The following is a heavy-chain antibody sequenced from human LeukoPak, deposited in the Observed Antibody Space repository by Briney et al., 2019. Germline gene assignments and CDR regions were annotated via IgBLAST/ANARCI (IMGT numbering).Heavy chain of an antibody. J-gene: IGHJ6*02. V-gene: IGHV1-69*13. D-gene: IGHD2-15*01. CDR3: ARNDCSGGSCYRPGAPRYYYYGMDV. CDR1: GGTFSSYA. Sequence: SVKVSCTASGGTFSSYAISWVRQAPGQGLEWMGGIIPIFGTASYAQKFQGRVTITADESTSTAYMELSSLRSEDTAVYYCARNDCSGGSCYRPGAPRYYYYGMDVWGQGTTVTVSS. CDR2: IIPIFGTA.